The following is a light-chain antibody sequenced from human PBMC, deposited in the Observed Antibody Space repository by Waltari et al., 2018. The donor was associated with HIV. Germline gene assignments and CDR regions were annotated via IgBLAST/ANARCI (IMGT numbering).Light chain of an antibody. CDR1: QSVSRSY. Sequence: EIVFTQSPGTLSLSPGERATLSCRASQSVSRSYLAWSQQKPGQAPRLLIYGASSRATGIPDRFRGSGSGTDFTLTFSRLEPEDFAVYYCQQYGSSGTFGQGTKVEIK. J-gene: IGKJ1*01. CDR2: GAS. V-gene: IGKV3-20*01. CDR3: QQYGSSGT.